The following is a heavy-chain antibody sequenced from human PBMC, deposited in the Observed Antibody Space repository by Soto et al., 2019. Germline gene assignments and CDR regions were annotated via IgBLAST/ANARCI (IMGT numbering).Heavy chain of an antibody. CDR1: GGPINSSSFP. D-gene: IGHD6-13*01. CDR3: ARRERAAGTDWWFDP. V-gene: IGHV4-39*01. J-gene: IGHJ5*02. CDR2: IYYSGST. Sequence: TSETLSLTCTVSGGPINSSSFPLGWIRPPPGKGLEWIGSIYYSGSTYYSPSLKSRVTISVDTSKNQFSLKLSSVTAADTAVYYCARRERAAGTDWWFDPWGQGTLVTVSS.